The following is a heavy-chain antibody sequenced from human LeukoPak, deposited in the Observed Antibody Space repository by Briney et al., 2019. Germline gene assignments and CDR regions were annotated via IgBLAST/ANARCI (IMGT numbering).Heavy chain of an antibody. CDR1: GGSFSGYY. CDR2: INHSGST. D-gene: IGHD7-27*01. CDR3: ASRKLGSDY. V-gene: IGHV4-34*01. Sequence: PSETLSLTCAVYGGSFSGYYWSWIRQPPGKGLEWIGEINHSGSTNYSPSLKSRVTISADTSQNQFSLKLSSVTAADTAVYYCASRKLGSDYWGQGTLVTVSS. J-gene: IGHJ4*02.